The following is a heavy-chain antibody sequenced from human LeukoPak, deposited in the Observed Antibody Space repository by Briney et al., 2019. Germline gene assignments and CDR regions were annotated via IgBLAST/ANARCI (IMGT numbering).Heavy chain of an antibody. CDR3: ARPAAAGIGILGYYYQMAV. CDR2: INWNGGST. CDR1: GSSMSSGYY. Sequence: ETLSLTCTVSGSSMSSGYYWGWVRQAPGKGLEWVSGINWNGGSTGYADSGKGRFTISRDHAKNSLYLQMNSLRAEDMALYYCARPAAAGIGILGYYYQMAVWGKGTTVTVSS. V-gene: IGHV3-20*04. J-gene: IGHJ6*03. D-gene: IGHD6-13*01.